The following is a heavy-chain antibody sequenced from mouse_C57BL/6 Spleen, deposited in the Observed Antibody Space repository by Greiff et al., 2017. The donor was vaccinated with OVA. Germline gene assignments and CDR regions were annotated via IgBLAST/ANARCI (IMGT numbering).Heavy chain of an antibody. D-gene: IGHD1-1*01. CDR1: GFTFSSYA. Sequence: EVKVVESGGGLVKPGGSLKLSCAASGFTFSSYAMSWVRQTPEKRLEWVATISDGGSYTYYPDNVKGRFTISRDNAKNNLYLQMSHLKSEDTAMYYCARDGSSGYAMDYWGQGTSVTVSS. CDR3: ARDGSSGYAMDY. V-gene: IGHV5-4*01. CDR2: ISDGGSYT. J-gene: IGHJ4*01.